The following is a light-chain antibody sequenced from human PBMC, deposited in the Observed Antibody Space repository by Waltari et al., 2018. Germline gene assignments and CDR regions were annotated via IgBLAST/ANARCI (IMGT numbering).Light chain of an antibody. CDR3: SSYTSSSTWV. Sequence: QSALTRPASVSGSPGQSITISCTGTSSDVGGYNYVSWYQQHPGKAPKLMIYDVSKRPPGVSNRFSGSKSGNTASLTISGLQAEDEADYYCSSYTSSSTWVFGGGTKLTVL. CDR2: DVS. J-gene: IGLJ3*02. V-gene: IGLV2-14*01. CDR1: SSDVGGYNY.